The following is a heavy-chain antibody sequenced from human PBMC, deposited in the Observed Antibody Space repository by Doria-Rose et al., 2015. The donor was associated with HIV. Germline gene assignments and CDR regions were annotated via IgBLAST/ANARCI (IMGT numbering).Heavy chain of an antibody. CDR2: IFSDDER. CDR1: GVSLSSPGMG. CDR3: ARIKSSRWYHKYYFDF. Sequence: SGPVLVKPTETLTLTCTVSGVSLSSPGMGVSWIRQPPGKALEWLSNIFSDDERSYQTSLKSRLTISRGTSKSQVVLTMTDTDPVDTATYYCARIKSSRWYHKYYFDFWGQGTLVIVSA. J-gene: IGHJ4*02. D-gene: IGHD6-13*01. V-gene: IGHV2-26*01.